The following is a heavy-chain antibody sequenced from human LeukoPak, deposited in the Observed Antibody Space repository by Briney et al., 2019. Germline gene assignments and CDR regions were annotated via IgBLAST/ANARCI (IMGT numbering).Heavy chain of an antibody. D-gene: IGHD3-10*01. V-gene: IGHV4-61*01. CDR3: ARVASEAPRNYYGSGYHFDY. J-gene: IGHJ4*02. Sequence: PSETLSLTCTVSGGSVSSGSYYWSWIRQPPGKGLEWIGYIYYSGSTNYNPSLKSRVTISVDTSKNQFSLKLSSVTAADTAVYYCARVASEAPRNYYGSGYHFDYWGQGTLVTVSS. CDR1: GGSVSSGSYY. CDR2: IYYSGST.